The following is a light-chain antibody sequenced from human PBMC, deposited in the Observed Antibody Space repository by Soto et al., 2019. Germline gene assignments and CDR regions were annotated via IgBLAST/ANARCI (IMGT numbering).Light chain of an antibody. CDR1: ISNIGSNT. CDR3: AAWDDSLNGFV. Sequence: QSALTQSPSSSGTPGQRVTISCSGSISNIGSNTVNWYQQLPGMAPRLLIYRDIQRPSGVPDRFSGSKSGTSASLAISGLQSEDEADYYCAAWDDSLNGFVFGTGTKVTVL. J-gene: IGLJ1*01. CDR2: RDI. V-gene: IGLV1-44*01.